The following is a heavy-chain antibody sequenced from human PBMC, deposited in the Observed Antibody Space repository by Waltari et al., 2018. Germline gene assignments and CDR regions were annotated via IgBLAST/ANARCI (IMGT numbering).Heavy chain of an antibody. Sequence: QVQLVQSGAEVKKPGASVKVSCKASGYTFTSYDINWVGPAPGQGLEWMGWMNPNSGNTGYAQKFQGRVTMTRNTSISTAYMELSSLRSEDTAVYYCARGLRRPAQQPQFGYWGQGTLVTVSS. V-gene: IGHV1-8*01. CDR2: MNPNSGNT. J-gene: IGHJ4*02. CDR1: GYTFTSYD. D-gene: IGHD6-13*01. CDR3: ARGLRRPAQQPQFGY.